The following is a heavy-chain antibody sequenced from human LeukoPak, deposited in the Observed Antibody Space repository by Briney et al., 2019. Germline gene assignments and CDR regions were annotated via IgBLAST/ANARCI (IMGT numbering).Heavy chain of an antibody. Sequence: SETLSLTCAVYGGSFSGYYWSWIRQPPGKGLEWIGEINHSGSTKYNPSLKSRVTISVDTSKNQLSLNLSSLTAADTAVYYCARRQYSYYYYYMDVWGKGTTVTVSS. CDR1: GGSFSGYY. CDR3: ARRQYSYYYYYMDV. J-gene: IGHJ6*03. D-gene: IGHD5-18*01. V-gene: IGHV4-34*01. CDR2: INHSGST.